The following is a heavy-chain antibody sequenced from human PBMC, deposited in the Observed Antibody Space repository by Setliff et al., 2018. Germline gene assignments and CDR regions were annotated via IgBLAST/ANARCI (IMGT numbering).Heavy chain of an antibody. V-gene: IGHV4-61*02. D-gene: IGHD2-8*01. CDR1: GASLRSGSNY. CDR2: IYTDGTT. CDR3: AKEHVVISFVTNTHHHYGMDV. J-gene: IGHJ6*02. Sequence: SETLSLTCTVSGASLRSGSNYWGWFRQPAGKGLEWVGRIYTDGTTNYNPSLRSRVSISADTSMNHFSLRMTSVSAADTAVYYCAKEHVVISFVTNTHHHYGMDVWGQGTTVTVSS.